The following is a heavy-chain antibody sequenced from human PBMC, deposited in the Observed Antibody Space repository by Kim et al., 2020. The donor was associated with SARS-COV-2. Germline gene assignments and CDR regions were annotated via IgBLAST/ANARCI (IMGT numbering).Heavy chain of an antibody. J-gene: IGHJ4*02. CDR3: AREFDYYDTTALDYFDF. V-gene: IGHV3-33*01. Sequence: GGSLRLSCAASGFTFSCCAMHWVRQAPGKGLEWVAVIWFDGGNINYADSVKGRFTISRDNSKNTLYLQMNSLRAEDTAVYYCAREFDYYDTTALDYFDFWGQGALVTVSS. CDR2: IWFDGGNI. CDR1: GFTFSCCA. D-gene: IGHD3-22*01.